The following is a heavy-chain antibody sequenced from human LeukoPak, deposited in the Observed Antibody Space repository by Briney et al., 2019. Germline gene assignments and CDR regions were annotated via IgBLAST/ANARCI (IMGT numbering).Heavy chain of an antibody. CDR3: ARQDRASDAFDI. V-gene: IGHV1-69*02. Sequence: SVKVSCKPSGDTFSIYTISWVRQAPGQGLEWMGRIIPFLAIADYAQNFQGRVTITVDKSTSTAYMELSSLRSEDTAVYYCARQDRASDAFDIWGQGTMVTVSS. D-gene: IGHD1-14*01. CDR2: IIPFLAIA. J-gene: IGHJ3*02. CDR1: GDTFSIYT.